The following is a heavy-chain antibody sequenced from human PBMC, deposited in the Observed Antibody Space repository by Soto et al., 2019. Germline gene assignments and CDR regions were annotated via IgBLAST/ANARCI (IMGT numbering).Heavy chain of an antibody. Sequence: LSLTCTISGGSVNNYHWIWIRQPPGKGLEWIAYIYTGNPHYNPSLNNRVTISVDASENQFSLNLISVTASDTAVYYCATYNYNAFFDSWGQGTLVTVSS. CDR2: IYTGNP. V-gene: IGHV4-59*02. J-gene: IGHJ4*02. CDR3: ATYNYNAFFDS. CDR1: GGSVNNYH. D-gene: IGHD1-20*01.